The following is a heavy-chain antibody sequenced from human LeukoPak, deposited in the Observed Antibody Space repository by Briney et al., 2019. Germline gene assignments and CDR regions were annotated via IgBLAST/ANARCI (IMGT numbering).Heavy chain of an antibody. J-gene: IGHJ4*02. CDR2: FYYSGST. CDR1: GGSISSSDYY. CDR3: VRGSHSSSWYPYFDS. V-gene: IGHV4-39*01. Sequence: SETLSLTCTVSGGSISSSDYYWGWIRQPPGKGLEWIGSFYYSGSTYYNPSLKSRVTIFVDTSKNQGSLRLTSVTAADTADYYCVRGSHSSSWYPYFDSWGQGTLVTVSA. D-gene: IGHD6-13*01.